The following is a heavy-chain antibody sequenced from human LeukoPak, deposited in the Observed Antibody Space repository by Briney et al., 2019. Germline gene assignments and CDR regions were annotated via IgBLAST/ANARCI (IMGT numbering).Heavy chain of an antibody. CDR1: GYTFTAYY. Sequence: SSVTVSYKASGYTFTAYYMHWVGQAPGQGREWLGWINPNSSGRSYAQKFQGRVTMTRDAAIRTAYMELRRLGSDDTAVYYCARENYHRSGRYYIHWGQGTLVTVSS. V-gene: IGHV1-2*02. D-gene: IGHD3-10*01. CDR3: ARENYHRSGRYYIH. J-gene: IGHJ4*02. CDR2: INPNSSGR.